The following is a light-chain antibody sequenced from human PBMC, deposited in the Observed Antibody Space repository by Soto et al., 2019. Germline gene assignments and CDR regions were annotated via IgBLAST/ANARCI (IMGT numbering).Light chain of an antibody. V-gene: IGLV2-8*01. Sequence: QSALTQPPSASGSPGQSVTISCNGTSSDVGGYDYVSWYQQYPGKAPKLIIYEVVKRPSGVPNRFSGSRSGSTASLTVSGLQAEDEAEYYFSSYAGSNTVVFGGGTKVTVL. CDR3: SSYAGSNTVV. CDR1: SSDVGGYDY. CDR2: EVV. J-gene: IGLJ3*02.